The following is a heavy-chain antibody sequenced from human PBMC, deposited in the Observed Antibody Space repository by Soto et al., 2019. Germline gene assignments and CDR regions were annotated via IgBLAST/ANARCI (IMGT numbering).Heavy chain of an antibody. CDR1: GGSISSGGYY. V-gene: IGHV4-31*03. J-gene: IGHJ4*02. CDR2: IYYSGST. D-gene: IGHD6-19*01. Sequence: QVQLQESGPGLVKPSQTLSHTCTVSGGSISSGGYYWSWIRQQPGKGLEWIGYIYYSGSTYYNPSLKSRVTISVDTSKNQFSLKLSSVTAADTAVYYCARDPARGWYVDYWGQGTLVTVSS. CDR3: ARDPARGWYVDY.